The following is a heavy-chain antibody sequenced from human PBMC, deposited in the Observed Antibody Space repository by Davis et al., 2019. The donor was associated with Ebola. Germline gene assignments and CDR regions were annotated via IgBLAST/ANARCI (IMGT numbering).Heavy chain of an antibody. CDR3: ARIGSGTPISY. V-gene: IGHV3-30*03. Sequence: GESLKISCAASGFTFSSYSMNWVRQAPGKGLEWVAVISYDGSNKYYADSVKGRFTISKDNSKNTLYLQMNSLRAEDTAVYYCARIGSGTPISYWGQGTLVTVSS. CDR2: ISYDGSNK. J-gene: IGHJ4*02. D-gene: IGHD1-7*01. CDR1: GFTFSSYS.